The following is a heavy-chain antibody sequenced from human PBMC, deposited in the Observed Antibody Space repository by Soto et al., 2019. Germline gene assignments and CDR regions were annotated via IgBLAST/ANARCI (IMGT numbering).Heavy chain of an antibody. CDR1: GYTFTSYG. J-gene: IGHJ4*02. CDR3: ARGRYGDY. D-gene: IGHD1-1*01. CDR2: INAHNDNT. Sequence: QVNLVQSGAEVRKPGASVKVSCKGSGYTFTSYGIAWVRQAPGQGLEWMGWINAHNDNTNYAQKVQGRVTVTRDTSTSTAYMGLRNLRSDDTAVYYCARGRYGDYWGQGALVTVSS. V-gene: IGHV1-18*01.